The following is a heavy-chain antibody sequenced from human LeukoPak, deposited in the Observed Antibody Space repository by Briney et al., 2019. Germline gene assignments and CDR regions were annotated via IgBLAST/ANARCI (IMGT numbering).Heavy chain of an antibody. CDR1: GGSISSGDYY. D-gene: IGHD2-2*01. CDR2: IYYSGST. Sequence: KPSETLSLTCTVSGGSISSGDYYWSWIRQPPGKGLGWIGYIYYSGSTYYNPSLKSRVTISVDTSKNQFSLKLSSVTAADTAVYYCARVPLPAAIFDWFDPWGQGTLVTVSS. V-gene: IGHV4-30-4*08. CDR3: ARVPLPAAIFDWFDP. J-gene: IGHJ5*02.